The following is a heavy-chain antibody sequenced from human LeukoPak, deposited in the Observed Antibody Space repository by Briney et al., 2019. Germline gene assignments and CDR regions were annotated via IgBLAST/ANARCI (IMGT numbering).Heavy chain of an antibody. D-gene: IGHD6-19*01. J-gene: IGHJ4*02. CDR2: ISSSSSYI. V-gene: IGHV3-21*01. CDR3: ARDPLVVAGNYLDY. Sequence: PGRSMRLSCAASGFTFSSYSMNWVRQAPGKGLEGVSSISSSSSYIYYADSVKGRFTISRDNAKNSLYLQMNSLRGEDTPVYYRARDPLVVAGNYLDYWGQGTLVTVSS. CDR1: GFTFSSYS.